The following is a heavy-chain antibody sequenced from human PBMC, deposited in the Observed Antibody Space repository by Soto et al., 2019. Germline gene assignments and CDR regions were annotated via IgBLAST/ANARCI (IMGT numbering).Heavy chain of an antibody. J-gene: IGHJ4*02. D-gene: IGHD4-17*01. CDR2: VYYRGRS. V-gene: IGHV4-39*01. Sequence: SETLSLTCTVSGGSVTNSSYYWGWIRQSPGKGLEWIGSVYYRGRSYSKSSVKSRGTISVDTSKNRFSLSLNSVTASDTAVYFCVSQRTTVPTQAYFDYWGPGALVTVSS. CDR3: VSQRTTVPTQAYFDY. CDR1: GGSVTNSSYY.